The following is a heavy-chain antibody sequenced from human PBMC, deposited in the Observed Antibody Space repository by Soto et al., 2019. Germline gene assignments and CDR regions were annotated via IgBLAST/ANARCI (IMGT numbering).Heavy chain of an antibody. J-gene: IGHJ4*02. D-gene: IGHD1-7*01. CDR1: GFTFNSYA. V-gene: IGHV3-23*01. CDR3: AKDGRRLELRSFYFDY. CDR2: ISGSGGSI. Sequence: PGGSLRLSCAASGFTFNSYAMSWVRQAPGKGLEWVSSISGSGGSIYYADSVKGRFTISRDNSKNTVYVQMNSLRAEDTAVYYCAKDGRRLELRSFYFDYWGQGTLVTVSS.